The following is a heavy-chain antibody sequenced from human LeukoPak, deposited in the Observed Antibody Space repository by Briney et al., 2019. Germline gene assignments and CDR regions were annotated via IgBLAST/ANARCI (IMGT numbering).Heavy chain of an antibody. J-gene: IGHJ4*02. CDR3: ATGQFGEFLFDY. CDR2: IYYSGST. V-gene: IGHV4-59*13. D-gene: IGHD3-10*01. Sequence: SETLSLTCTVSGGSISSYYWSWIRQPPGKGLEWVGYIYYSGSTNYNPSLKSRVTIPVDTSKNQFSLKLSSVPAADTAVYYCATGQFGEFLFDYWGQGTLVTVSS. CDR1: GGSISSYY.